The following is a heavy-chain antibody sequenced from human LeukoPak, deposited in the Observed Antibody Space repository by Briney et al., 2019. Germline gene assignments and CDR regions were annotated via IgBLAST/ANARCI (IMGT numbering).Heavy chain of an antibody. Sequence: GGSLRLSCEGSGFNFGGYSMSWVRQAPGKGLEWVSGVLSGGGSTYYADAVQGRFTISRDNSRSTLYLQMNSLRAEDTAVYYCAKDAIYGDGYWEFDYWGQGTLVTVSS. CDR2: VLSGGGST. D-gene: IGHD2-21*01. J-gene: IGHJ4*02. CDR1: GFNFGGYS. CDR3: AKDAIYGDGYWEFDY. V-gene: IGHV3-23*01.